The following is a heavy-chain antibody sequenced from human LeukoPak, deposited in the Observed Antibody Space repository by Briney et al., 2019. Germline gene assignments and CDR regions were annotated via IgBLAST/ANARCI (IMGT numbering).Heavy chain of an antibody. J-gene: IGHJ4*02. CDR3: ARRSGGYSSGWYISH. CDR1: GYSFTNYW. CDR2: IYPGDSNT. Sequence: TGESLKISCKGSGYSFTNYWIGWVRQMPGKGLEWMGIIYPGDSNTRYSPSFQGQVTISADKSISTAYLQWSSLKASDTAMYYCARRSGGYSSGWYISHWGQGTLVTVSS. V-gene: IGHV5-51*01. D-gene: IGHD6-19*01.